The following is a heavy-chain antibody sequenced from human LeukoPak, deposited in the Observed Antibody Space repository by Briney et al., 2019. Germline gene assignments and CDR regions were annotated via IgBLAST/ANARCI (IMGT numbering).Heavy chain of an antibody. CDR2: IYYSGST. Sequence: SETLSLTCTVSGGSISNYYWTWIRQPPGKGLEWIGYIYYSGSTNYNPSLKSRVTISVDTSKNQFSLKLSSVTAADTAMYYCARGNIEAGATGWYDPWGQGTLVTVSS. CDR3: ARGNIEAGATGWYDP. J-gene: IGHJ5*02. V-gene: IGHV4-59*01. D-gene: IGHD6-13*01. CDR1: GGSISNYY.